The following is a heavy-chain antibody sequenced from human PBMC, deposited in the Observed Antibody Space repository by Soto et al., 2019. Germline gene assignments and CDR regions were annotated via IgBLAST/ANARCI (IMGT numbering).Heavy chain of an antibody. CDR2: IYWNDDK. J-gene: IGHJ4*02. CDR1: GFSVSTSGVG. CDR3: AHPLQGYSYGFFDD. Sequence: YGPTLVNPTRTLILPCTFSGFSVSTSGVGGGWIRQPPGKALEWLALIYWNDDKRYSPSLKSRLTITKDTSKNQVVLTMTNMDPVDTATYYCAHPLQGYSYGFFDDWGEGTLV. D-gene: IGHD5-18*01. V-gene: IGHV2-5*01.